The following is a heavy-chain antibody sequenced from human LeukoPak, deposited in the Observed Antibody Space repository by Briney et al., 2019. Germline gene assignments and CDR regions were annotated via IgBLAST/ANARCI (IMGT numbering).Heavy chain of an antibody. V-gene: IGHV3-23*01. CDR1: GFTFSSYA. CDR3: AKRLIAVAATSFDY. CDR2: ISGSGGST. Sequence: PGGSLRLSCAASGFTFSSYAMSWVRQAPVKGLEWVSAISGSGGSTYYADSVKGRFTISRDNSKDTLYLQMNSLRAEDTAVYYCAKRLIAVAATSFDYWGRGTLVTVSS. D-gene: IGHD6-19*01. J-gene: IGHJ4*02.